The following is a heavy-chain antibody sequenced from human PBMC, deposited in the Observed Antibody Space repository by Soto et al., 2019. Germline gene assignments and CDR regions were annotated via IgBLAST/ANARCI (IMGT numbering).Heavy chain of an antibody. Sequence: EVQLVESGGGLVQPGGSLRLSCAASGFTVSSNYMSWVRPAPGKGLEWVSVIYSGGSTYYADSVKGRFTISRDNSKNTLYLQMNSLRAEDTAVYYCARDLEECSGGSCYSFAFDIWGQGTMVPVSS. CDR2: IYSGGST. J-gene: IGHJ3*02. V-gene: IGHV3-66*01. CDR1: GFTVSSNY. CDR3: ARDLEECSGGSCYSFAFDI. D-gene: IGHD2-15*01.